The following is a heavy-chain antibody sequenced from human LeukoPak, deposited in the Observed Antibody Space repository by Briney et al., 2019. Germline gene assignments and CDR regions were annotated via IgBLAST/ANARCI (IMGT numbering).Heavy chain of an antibody. D-gene: IGHD3-22*01. J-gene: IGHJ4*02. V-gene: IGHV4-31*03. CDR1: GGSISSGGYY. CDR2: IYYSGST. Sequence: SETLSLTCTVSGGSISSGGYYWSWIRQHPGKGLEWIGYIYYSGSTYYNPSLKSRVTISVDTSKNQFSLKLSSVTAADTAVYYCASVYYYDSSGYYSYPLYFDYWGQGTLVTVSS. CDR3: ASVYYYDSSGYYSYPLYFDY.